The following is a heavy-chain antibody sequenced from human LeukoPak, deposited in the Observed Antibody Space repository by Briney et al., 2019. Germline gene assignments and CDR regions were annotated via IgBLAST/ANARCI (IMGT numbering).Heavy chain of an antibody. V-gene: IGHV1-2*02. D-gene: IGHD3-22*01. J-gene: IGHJ3*02. CDR3: ARVNRPIVVAHAFDI. CDR2: INPNSGGT. Sequence: ASVKVSCKASGYTFTGYYVHWVRQAPGQGLEWMGWINPNSGGTNYAQKFQGRVTMTRDTSISTAYMELSRLRSDDTAVYYCARVNRPIVVAHAFDIWGQGTMVTVSS. CDR1: GYTFTGYY.